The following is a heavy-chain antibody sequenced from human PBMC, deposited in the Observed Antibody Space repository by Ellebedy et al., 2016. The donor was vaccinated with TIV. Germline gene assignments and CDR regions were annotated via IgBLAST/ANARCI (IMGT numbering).Heavy chain of an antibody. CDR3: ARFECSGGSCYLTI. J-gene: IGHJ4*02. V-gene: IGHV4-4*07. CDR1: GVSISGYY. D-gene: IGHD2-15*01. Sequence: SETLSLTCTVSGVSISGYYWSWIRQPAGEGLEWIGRMYPTGDTNYYPSLKSRVTISVDTSKNQFAPKLSSVTAADTAVYYCARFECSGGSCYLTIWGQGTLVTVSS. CDR2: MYPTGDT.